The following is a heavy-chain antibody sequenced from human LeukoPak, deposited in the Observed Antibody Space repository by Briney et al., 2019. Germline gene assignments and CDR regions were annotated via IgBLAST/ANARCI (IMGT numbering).Heavy chain of an antibody. J-gene: IGHJ4*02. Sequence: GGSLRLSCAASGFTVSSNYMSWVRQAPGKGLEWVSSISSSSSYIYYADSVKGRFTISRDNAKNSLYLQMNSLRAEDTAVYYCAKDYVSGDGYWDFDYWGQGTLVTVSS. CDR2: ISSSSSYI. D-gene: IGHD5-24*01. CDR1: GFTVSSNY. V-gene: IGHV3-21*04. CDR3: AKDYVSGDGYWDFDY.